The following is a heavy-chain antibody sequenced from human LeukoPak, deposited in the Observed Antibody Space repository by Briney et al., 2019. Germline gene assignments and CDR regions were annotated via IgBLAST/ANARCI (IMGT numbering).Heavy chain of an antibody. Sequence: GGSLRLSCAASGFTFSDYYMSWIRQAPGKGLEWVSYISSSGSTIYYADSVKGRFTISRDNAKNSLYLQMNSLRSEDTAVYYCQLRYFDWGSPIDYWGQGTLVTVSS. CDR1: GFTFSDYY. J-gene: IGHJ4*02. V-gene: IGHV3-11*01. CDR2: ISSSGSTI. D-gene: IGHD3-9*01. CDR3: QLRYFDWGSPIDY.